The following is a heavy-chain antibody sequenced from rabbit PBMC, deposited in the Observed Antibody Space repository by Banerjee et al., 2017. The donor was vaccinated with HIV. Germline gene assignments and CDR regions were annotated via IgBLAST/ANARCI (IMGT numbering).Heavy chain of an antibody. CDR1: GFSFSSSYW. CDR3: ARGADYAGYGYEYFNL. V-gene: IGHV1S45*01. CDR2: IYAGSIGTT. J-gene: IGHJ4*01. D-gene: IGHD6-1*01. Sequence: QEQLEESGGDLVKPEGSLTLTCTASGFSFSSSYWICWVRQAPGKGLEWIACIYAGSIGTTDYANWAKGRFTISKTSSTTVTLQMTSLTAADTATYFCARGADYAGYGYEYFNLWGPGTLVTVS.